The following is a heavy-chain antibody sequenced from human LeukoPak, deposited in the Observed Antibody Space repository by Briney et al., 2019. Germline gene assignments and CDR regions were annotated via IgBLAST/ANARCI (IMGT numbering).Heavy chain of an antibody. CDR1: GFSLSPSGMC. CDR2: IDWDDDK. Sequence: SGPALVKPTQTLTLTCTFSGFSLSPSGMCVSWIRQPPGKALEWLARIDWDDDKYYSTSRKSRLTISQDTCKNQVVLTITNMDPVDTATYYCARGTYYDDSSGYHYDYWGQGTLVSVSS. V-gene: IGHV2-70*11. D-gene: IGHD3-22*01. CDR3: ARGTYYDDSSGYHYDY. J-gene: IGHJ4*02.